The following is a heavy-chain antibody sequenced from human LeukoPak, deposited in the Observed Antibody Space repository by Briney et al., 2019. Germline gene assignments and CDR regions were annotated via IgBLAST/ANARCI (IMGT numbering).Heavy chain of an antibody. J-gene: IGHJ4*02. CDR2: IYNSGGT. CDR1: GGSISSTTYY. V-gene: IGHV4-39*01. CDR3: ARQDYFDY. Sequence: SETLSLTCTVSGGSISSTTYYWGWIRQPPGKGLEWIGSIYNSGGTYYNPSLRSRATISVDTSKNQFSLKLSSVTAADTAVYYCARQDYFDYWGQGTLVTVSS.